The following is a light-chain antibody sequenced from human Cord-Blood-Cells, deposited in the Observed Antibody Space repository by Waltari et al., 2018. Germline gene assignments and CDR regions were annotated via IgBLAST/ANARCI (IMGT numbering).Light chain of an antibody. CDR1: SSDVGGYNY. CDR2: DVS. Sequence: QSALTQPASVSGPPGQSITISCTGTSSDVGGYNYVSWYQQHPGKAPKLMIYDVSKRPSGVSHRFSGSKSGNTASLTISGLQAEDEADYYCSSYTSSSTLYVFGTGTKVTVL. J-gene: IGLJ1*01. V-gene: IGLV2-14*01. CDR3: SSYTSSSTLYV.